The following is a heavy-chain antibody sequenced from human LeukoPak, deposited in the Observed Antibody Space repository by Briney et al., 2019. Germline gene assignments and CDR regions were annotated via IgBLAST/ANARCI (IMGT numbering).Heavy chain of an antibody. D-gene: IGHD2-21*02. V-gene: IGHV1-2*02. CDR2: INPNSGGT. CDR1: GYTFTGYY. J-gene: IGHJ6*02. Sequence: ASVKVSCKASGYTFTGYYMHWVRQAPGQGLEWMGWINPNSGGTNYAQKFQGRVTMTRDTSISTAYMELSRLRSDDTAVYYCARTHLTAYCGGDCLVHLNYDYYGMDVWGQGTTVTVSS. CDR3: ARTHLTAYCGGDCLVHLNYDYYGMDV.